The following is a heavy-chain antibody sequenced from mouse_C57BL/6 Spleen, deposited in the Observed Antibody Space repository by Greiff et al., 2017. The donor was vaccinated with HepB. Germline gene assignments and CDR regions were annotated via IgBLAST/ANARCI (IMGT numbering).Heavy chain of an antibody. V-gene: IGHV5-17*01. Sequence: EVKLMESGGGLVKPGGSLKLSCAASGFTFSDYGMHWVRQAPEKGLEWVAYISRGSSTIYYADTVKGRFTISRDNAKNTLFLEMTSLRSEDKAMYYCPTTAVVAWDYVDYWGQGTTPTVAS. CDR1: GFTFSDYG. CDR3: PTTAVVAWDYVDY. D-gene: IGHD1-1*01. J-gene: IGHJ2*01. CDR2: ISRGSSTI.